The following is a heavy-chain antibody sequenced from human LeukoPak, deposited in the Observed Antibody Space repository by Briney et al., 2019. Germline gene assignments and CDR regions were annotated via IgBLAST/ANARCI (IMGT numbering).Heavy chain of an antibody. CDR3: ARTAGGAAAGGRDAFDI. J-gene: IGHJ3*02. CDR2: MNPNSGNT. CDR1: GYTFSSND. V-gene: IGHV1-8*02. Sequence: ASVKVSCKASGYTFSSNDINWVRQATGQGLERMGWMNPNSGNTGYAQKFQGRVTFTRDTSISTAYMELSSLRSEDTAVYYCARTAGGAAAGGRDAFDIWGQGTMVTVSS. D-gene: IGHD6-13*01.